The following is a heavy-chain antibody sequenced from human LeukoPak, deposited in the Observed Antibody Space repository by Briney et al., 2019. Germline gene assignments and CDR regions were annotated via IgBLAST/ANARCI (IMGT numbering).Heavy chain of an antibody. CDR1: GYTFTSYG. Sequence: GSVNVSCKASGYTFTSYGISWVRQAPGQGLEWMGWISAYNGNTNNAQKLQGRVTITTDTSTSTAYMELRSLRSDDTAVYCCAGGGCAVTGAKTEGFSDYWGQGTLVTVSS. J-gene: IGHJ4*02. D-gene: IGHD3-9*01. CDR3: AGGGCAVTGAKTEGFSDY. V-gene: IGHV1-18*04. CDR2: ISAYNGNT.